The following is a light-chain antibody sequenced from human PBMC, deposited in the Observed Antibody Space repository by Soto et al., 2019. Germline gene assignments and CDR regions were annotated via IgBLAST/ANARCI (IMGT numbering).Light chain of an antibody. CDR2: GAS. V-gene: IGKV3-20*01. Sequence: MVLTQSPGTLSLSPGERATLSCRASQSVVSNYLAWYQQKPGQGPRLLIYGASSRATGIPDRFSGSGSGTDFTLRISRLEPEDSAVYYCQQYGSSPTFGGGTRWIS. J-gene: IGKJ4*01. CDR1: QSVVSNY. CDR3: QQYGSSPT.